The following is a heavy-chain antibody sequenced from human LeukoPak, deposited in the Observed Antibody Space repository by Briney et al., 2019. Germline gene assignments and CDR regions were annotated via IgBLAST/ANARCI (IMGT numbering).Heavy chain of an antibody. D-gene: IGHD3-22*01. CDR2: ISGSGGNT. J-gene: IGHJ4*02. V-gene: IGHV3-23*01. Sequence: GGSLRLSCAASGFTFSSNYMSWVRQAPGKGLEWVSTISGSGGNTYYADSVKGRFAISRDNSKNTLYLQMNSVRAEDTAVYYCAKATGLSGDYYDSSGYSEFDYWGQGTLVTVSS. CDR1: GFTFSSNY. CDR3: AKATGLSGDYYDSSGYSEFDY.